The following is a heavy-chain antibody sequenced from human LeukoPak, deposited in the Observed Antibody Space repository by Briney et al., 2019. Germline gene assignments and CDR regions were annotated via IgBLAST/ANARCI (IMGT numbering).Heavy chain of an antibody. V-gene: IGHV3-66*01. D-gene: IGHD4-17*01. Sequence: GGSLRLSCAASGFTVSTNYMSWVRQAPGKGLEWVSVTYSGGSTYYADSVKGRFTISRDSSKNTLYLQMNSLRAEDTAVYYCARADYGDYLFDYWGQGTLVTVSS. CDR2: TYSGGST. CDR3: ARADYGDYLFDY. J-gene: IGHJ4*02. CDR1: GFTVSTNY.